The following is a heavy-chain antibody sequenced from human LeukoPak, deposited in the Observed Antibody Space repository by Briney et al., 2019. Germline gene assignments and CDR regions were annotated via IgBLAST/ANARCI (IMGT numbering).Heavy chain of an antibody. CDR3: ARGGVAAAGTHYFDY. D-gene: IGHD6-13*01. CDR1: GGSFSGYY. V-gene: IGHV4-34*01. CDR2: IKHSGST. Sequence: PSETLSLTCAVYGGSFSGYYWSWIRQPPGKGLEWIGEIKHSGSTNYNPSLKSRVTISVDTSKNQFSLKLSSVTAADTAVYYCARGGVAAAGTHYFDYWGQGTLVTVSS. J-gene: IGHJ4*02.